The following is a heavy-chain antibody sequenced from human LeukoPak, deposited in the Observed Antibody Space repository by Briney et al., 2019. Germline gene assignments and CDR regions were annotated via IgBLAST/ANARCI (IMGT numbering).Heavy chain of an antibody. Sequence: SETLSLTCTVSGGSISSYYWSWIRQPAGKGLEWIGRIYTSGSTNYNASLKSRVTMSVDTSTNQISLNLSSVTAADTAVYYCARETGSSRWFDPWGQGTPVTVSS. D-gene: IGHD1-26*01. J-gene: IGHJ5*02. CDR1: GGSISSYY. CDR2: IYTSGST. CDR3: ARETGSSRWFDP. V-gene: IGHV4-4*07.